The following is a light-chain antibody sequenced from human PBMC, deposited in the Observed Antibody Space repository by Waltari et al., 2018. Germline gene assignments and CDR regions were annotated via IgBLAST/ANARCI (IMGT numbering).Light chain of an antibody. V-gene: IGLV2-14*01. CDR3: SSYTTSSSLV. J-gene: IGLJ3*02. Sequence: QSALTQPASVSGSPGQSLTISCTGTLTDIGAYRFASWSQQHPGKVPTLIIYEVTNRPSGVSNRFSGSKSVNTASLTISGLQAEDEAEYYCSSYTTSSSLVFGGGTKVTVL. CDR1: LTDIGAYRF. CDR2: EVT.